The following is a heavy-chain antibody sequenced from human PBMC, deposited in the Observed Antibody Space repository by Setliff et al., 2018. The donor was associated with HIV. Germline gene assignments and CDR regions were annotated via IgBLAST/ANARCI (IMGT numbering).Heavy chain of an antibody. V-gene: IGHV4-34*01. D-gene: IGHD3-10*01. CDR3: ARELGSFPYYMDV. J-gene: IGHJ6*03. Sequence: PSETLSLTCVVYGGSFSGYYWSWIRQSPEKGPEWIGEIHHSRRTNYSPSLKSRVAISLDTSKNQFSLKLSSVTAADTAIYYCARELGSFPYYMDVWGKGTTVTVSS. CDR1: GGSFSGYY. CDR2: IHHSRRT.